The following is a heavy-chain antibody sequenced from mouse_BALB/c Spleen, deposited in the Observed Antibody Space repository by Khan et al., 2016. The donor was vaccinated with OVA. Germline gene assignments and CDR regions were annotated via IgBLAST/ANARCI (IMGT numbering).Heavy chain of an antibody. V-gene: IGHV5-6-4*01. Sequence: EVELVESGGGLVKPGGSLKLSCVASGFTFSSYTMSWVRQTPEKRLEWVATISSGGTYTYYPDSLKGRFTISRDNAKNTLYLQMRSLKSEDTAMYYCTRDGNYAHWYFDVWGAGTTVTVSS. CDR1: GFTFSSYT. CDR3: TRDGNYAHWYFDV. D-gene: IGHD2-1*01. CDR2: ISSGGTYT. J-gene: IGHJ1*01.